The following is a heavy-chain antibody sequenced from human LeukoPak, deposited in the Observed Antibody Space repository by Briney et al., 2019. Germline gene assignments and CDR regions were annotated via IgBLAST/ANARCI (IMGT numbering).Heavy chain of an antibody. Sequence: PSETLSLTCTVSGGSISSHYYWIWIRQPPGKGLEWIGSIYYSGRTYYNPSLKSRVTISVDTSKNQFSLKLTSLTAAETAVYYCARQYGSGSAYTPVVDLWGQGPLVPVSS. CDR2: IYYSGRT. V-gene: IGHV4-39*01. J-gene: IGHJ1*01. D-gene: IGHD3-10*01. CDR3: ARQYGSGSAYTPVVDL. CDR1: GGSISSHYY.